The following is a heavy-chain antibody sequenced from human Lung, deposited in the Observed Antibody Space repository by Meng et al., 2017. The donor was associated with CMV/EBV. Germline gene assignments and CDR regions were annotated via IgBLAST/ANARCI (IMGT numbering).Heavy chain of an antibody. CDR3: ARGYSRGFDP. V-gene: IGHV3-53*01. Sequence: GGSXRRSCEASGFTASSNYLSWVRQAPGKGVEWVSVIYAGGATYYADSVKGRFTISRDNSKNTLYLQMNSLRAEDTAVYYCARGYSRGFDPWGQGTLVTVSS. CDR1: GFTASSNY. CDR2: IYAGGAT. J-gene: IGHJ5*02. D-gene: IGHD3-22*01.